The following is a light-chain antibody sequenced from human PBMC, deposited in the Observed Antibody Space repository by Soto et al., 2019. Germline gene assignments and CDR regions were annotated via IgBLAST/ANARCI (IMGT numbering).Light chain of an antibody. CDR1: QSVRNTY. J-gene: IGKJ3*01. V-gene: IGKV3-20*01. CDR3: QQYGSSPGLIT. Sequence: DIVLTQSPGTLSLSPGERATLSCRASQSVRNTYLAWYQQKPGQAPRLLIYDASSRATGIPDRFSGSGSGKDFTLTTSRLEPEDFEVYYCQQYGSSPGLITFGPGTKVDIK. CDR2: DAS.